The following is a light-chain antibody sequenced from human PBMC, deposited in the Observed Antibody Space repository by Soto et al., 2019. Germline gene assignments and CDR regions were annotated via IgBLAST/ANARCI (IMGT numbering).Light chain of an antibody. J-gene: IGLJ2*01. CDR3: SSFAGSRVLV. CDR2: EVS. V-gene: IGLV2-14*01. CDR1: SSDVGAYNY. Sequence: QSALTQPVSVSGSPGQSITISCTGTSSDVGAYNYVSWYQQHPGKPPQLIIYEVSDRPSGVSNRFSGSKSGNTASLTISGLQAEDEAVYYCSSFAGSRVLVLGGGTKLTVL.